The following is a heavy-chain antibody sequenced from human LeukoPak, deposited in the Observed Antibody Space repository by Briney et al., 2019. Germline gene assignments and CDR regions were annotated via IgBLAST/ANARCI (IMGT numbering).Heavy chain of an antibody. CDR1: GGSFSGYY. Sequence: SETLSLTCAVYGGSFSGYYWSRIRQPPGKGLEWIGEINHSGSTNYNPSLKSRVTISVDTSKNQFSLQLSSVTAADTAVYYCARAPYYYGHFDYWGQGTLVTVSS. CDR2: INHSGST. D-gene: IGHD3-10*01. V-gene: IGHV4-34*01. CDR3: ARAPYYYGHFDY. J-gene: IGHJ4*02.